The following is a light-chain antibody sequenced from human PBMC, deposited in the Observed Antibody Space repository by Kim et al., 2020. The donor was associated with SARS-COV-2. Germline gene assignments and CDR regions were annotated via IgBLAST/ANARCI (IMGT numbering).Light chain of an antibody. V-gene: IGLV1-47*02. CDR1: SCTIGKTY. CDR3: SAWDDTLSGRV. CDR2: ANG. Sequence: GQSVSSTGSGSSCTIGKTYVYWYQQFPGTAPKLLIYANGQRPSGVPDRFSGSKSGTSASLDISGLRSEDEADYYCSAWDDTLSGRVFGGGTQLTVL. J-gene: IGLJ3*02.